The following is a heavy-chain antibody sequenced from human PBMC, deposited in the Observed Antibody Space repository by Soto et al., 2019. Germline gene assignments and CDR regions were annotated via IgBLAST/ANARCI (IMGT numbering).Heavy chain of an antibody. CDR3: ASEDSSSVFGY. CDR2: IIPILGIA. J-gene: IGHJ4*02. V-gene: IGHV1-69*02. Sequence: QVQLVQSGAEVKKPGSSVKVSCKASGGTFSSCTISWVRQAPGQGLEWMGRIIPILGIANYAQKFQGRVTITADKSTSTAYMELSSLRSEDTDVYYCASEDSSSVFGYWGQGTLVTVSS. D-gene: IGHD6-6*01. CDR1: GGTFSSCT.